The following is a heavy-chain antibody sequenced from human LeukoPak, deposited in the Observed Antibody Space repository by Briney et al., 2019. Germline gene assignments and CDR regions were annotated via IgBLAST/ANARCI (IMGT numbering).Heavy chain of an antibody. V-gene: IGHV4-59*01. Sequence: PSETLSLTCTVSGGSISNKYWSWIRQPPGKGLEWIGYIYYSGSTNYNPSLKSRVTILVDTSKNQFSLKLSSVTAADTAVYFCARDSSSGWPAVGWLDPWGQGTLVTVSS. J-gene: IGHJ5*02. CDR3: ARDSSSGWPAVGWLDP. CDR1: GGSISNKY. CDR2: IYYSGST. D-gene: IGHD6-19*01.